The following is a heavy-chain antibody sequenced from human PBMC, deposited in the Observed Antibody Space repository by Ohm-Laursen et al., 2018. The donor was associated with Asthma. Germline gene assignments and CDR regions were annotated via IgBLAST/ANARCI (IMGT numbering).Heavy chain of an antibody. CDR1: GFTFSSYA. J-gene: IGHJ6*02. Sequence: SLRLSCTASGFTFSSYAMSWVRQAPGKGLEWVSGISSSGGSTYYADNVKGRFIISRDNSKNTLYLQMNSLRAEDTAVYYCAREGCSSTSCYPMWGYYYYYGMDVWGQGTTVTVSS. V-gene: IGHV3-23*01. CDR2: ISSSGGST. D-gene: IGHD2-2*01. CDR3: AREGCSSTSCYPMWGYYYYYGMDV.